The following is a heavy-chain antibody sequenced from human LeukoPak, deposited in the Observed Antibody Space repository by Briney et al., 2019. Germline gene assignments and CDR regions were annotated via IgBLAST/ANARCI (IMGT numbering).Heavy chain of an antibody. CDR2: IKSKTDGGTT. D-gene: IGHD3-10*01. CDR3: TSNFGYYYGMDV. J-gene: IGHJ6*02. Sequence: VKPGGSLRLSCAASAFTLSNAWMSWVRQAPGKGLEWVGRIKSKTDGGTTDYAAPVKGRFTISRDDSKNTLYLQMNSLKTEDTAVYYCTSNFGYYYGMDVWGQGTTVTVSS. CDR1: AFTLSNAW. V-gene: IGHV3-15*01.